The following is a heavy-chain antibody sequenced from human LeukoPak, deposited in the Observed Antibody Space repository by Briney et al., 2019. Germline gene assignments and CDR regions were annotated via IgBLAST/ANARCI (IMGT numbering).Heavy chain of an antibody. Sequence: GGSLRLSCAASGFTFDDYAMHWVRQAPGKGLEWVSGISWNSGSIGYADSVKGRFTISRDNSKNTLYLQMNSLRAEDTAVYYCAKDHIVVVVAATLPGYWGQGTLVTVSS. V-gene: IGHV3-9*01. J-gene: IGHJ4*02. CDR2: ISWNSGSI. D-gene: IGHD2-15*01. CDR3: AKDHIVVVVAATLPGY. CDR1: GFTFDDYA.